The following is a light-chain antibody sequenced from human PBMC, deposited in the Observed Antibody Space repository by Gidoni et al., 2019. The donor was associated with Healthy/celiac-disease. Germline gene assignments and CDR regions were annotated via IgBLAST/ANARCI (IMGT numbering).Light chain of an antibody. CDR2: GAS. CDR1: QSISSY. J-gene: IGKJ1*01. CDR3: QQSYSTPPT. V-gene: IGKV1-39*01. Sequence: DIQMTKSPSSLSASVGDRVTITCRASQSISSYLNWYQQKPGKAPKLLIYGASSLQSGVPARFSGSGSGTDFTLTISRLQPEDFATYYCQQSYSTPPTFGQGTKVEIK.